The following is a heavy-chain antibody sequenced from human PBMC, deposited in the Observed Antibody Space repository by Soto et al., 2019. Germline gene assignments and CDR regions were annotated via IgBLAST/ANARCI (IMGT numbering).Heavy chain of an antibody. Sequence: SETLSLTCAVYGGSFSDYYWGWVRQPPGKGLEWIGEITQSGNTNYNPSLKSRVTISLDTPKKQFSLKLTSVTAADTAVYYCARGFPYFSDIRGYFPPCYFDYWGRGTLVTVSS. V-gene: IGHV4-34*01. J-gene: IGHJ4*02. CDR3: ARGFPYFSDIRGYFPPCYFDY. CDR1: GGSFSDYY. CDR2: ITQSGNT. D-gene: IGHD3-22*01.